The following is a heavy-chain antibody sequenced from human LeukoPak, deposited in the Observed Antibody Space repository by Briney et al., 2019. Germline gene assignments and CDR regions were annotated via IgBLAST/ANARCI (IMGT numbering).Heavy chain of an antibody. V-gene: IGHV4-4*02. CDR2: IYHSGST. Sequence: SETLSLTCAVSGGSISSSNWWSWVRQPPGKGLEWIGEIYHSGSTNYNPSLKSRVTISVDKSKNQFSLKLNSVTAADTAVYYCARALGYSSGWYYFDYWGQGTLVTVSS. D-gene: IGHD6-19*01. CDR3: ARALGYSSGWYYFDY. J-gene: IGHJ4*02. CDR1: GGSISSSNW.